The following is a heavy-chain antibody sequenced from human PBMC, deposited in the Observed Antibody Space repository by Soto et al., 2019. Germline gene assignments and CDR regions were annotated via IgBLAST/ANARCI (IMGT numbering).Heavy chain of an antibody. CDR3: ARDFYETYNGRSYWWFDP. V-gene: IGHV1-46*03. D-gene: IGHD5-12*01. CDR2: INPTVDNK. CDR1: GYTFTSNY. Sequence: QVQLVQSGAEVKEPGASVKVSCQASGYTFTSNYVHWVRQAPGQGLEWMAVINPTVDNKAYAPKFEGRLTLTTDTSTSTLYMELSSLRSDDTAVYYCARDFYETYNGRSYWWFDPWGQGTLVTVSS. J-gene: IGHJ5*02.